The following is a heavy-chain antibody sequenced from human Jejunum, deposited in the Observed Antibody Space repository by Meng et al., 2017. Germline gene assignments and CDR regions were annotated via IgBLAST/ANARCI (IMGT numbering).Heavy chain of an antibody. V-gene: IGHV3-74*01. D-gene: IGHD3-16*01. CDR2: INTDGSRT. CDR3: ARIIWSDF. CDR1: GFTFSYFW. Sequence: EVQRVESGGGAGQPGGSLRLSCAASGFTFSYFWMHWVRQAPGKGLMWVSRINTDGSRTDYADSVKGRFTISRDNAKNTLYLQMSSLRVDDTAVYYCARIIWSDFWGQGTLVTVSS. J-gene: IGHJ4*02.